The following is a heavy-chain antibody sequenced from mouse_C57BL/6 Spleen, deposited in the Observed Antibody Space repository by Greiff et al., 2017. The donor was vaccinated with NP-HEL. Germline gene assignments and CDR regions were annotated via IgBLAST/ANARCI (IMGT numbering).Heavy chain of an antibody. J-gene: IGHJ2*01. CDR2: IYPGDGDT. D-gene: IGHD1-1*01. Sequence: VKLVESGPELVKPGASVKISCKASGYAFSSSWMNWVKQRPGKGLEWIGRIYPGDGDTNYNGKFKGKATLTADKSSSTAYMQLSSLTSEDSAVYFCARHYGGNYFDYWGQGTTLTVSS. CDR3: ARHYGGNYFDY. V-gene: IGHV1-82*01. CDR1: GYAFSSSW.